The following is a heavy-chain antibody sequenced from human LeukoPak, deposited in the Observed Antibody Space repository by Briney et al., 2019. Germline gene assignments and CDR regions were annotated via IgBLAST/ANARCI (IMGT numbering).Heavy chain of an antibody. J-gene: IGHJ6*02. CDR1: GFTFSSYS. CDR2: ISSSSSYI. Sequence: GGSLGLSCAASGFTFSSYSMNWVRQAPGKGLEWVSSISSSSSYIYYADSVKGRFTISRDNAKNPLYLQMNSLRAEDTAVYYCAKDRIGWSSSWHMDVWGQGTTVTVSS. V-gene: IGHV3-21*01. D-gene: IGHD6-13*01. CDR3: AKDRIGWSSSWHMDV.